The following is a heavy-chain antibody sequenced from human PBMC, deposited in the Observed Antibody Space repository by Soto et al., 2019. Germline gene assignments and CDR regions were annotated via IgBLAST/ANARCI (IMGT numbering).Heavy chain of an antibody. D-gene: IGHD3-22*01. V-gene: IGHV1-3*01. CDR2: INVGNGNT. CDR1: GYTFTRYN. J-gene: IGHJ4*02. Sequence: QVQFVQSGAEVKKPGASVKVSCKPPGYTFTRYNIHWVRQAPGQRLEWMGWINVGNGNTRYSQKFQGRLTLTRDTPGNTASLELNSLISEDTAVYYCATPQVYDGCLDSWGQGTLVTVSS. CDR3: ATPQVYDGCLDS.